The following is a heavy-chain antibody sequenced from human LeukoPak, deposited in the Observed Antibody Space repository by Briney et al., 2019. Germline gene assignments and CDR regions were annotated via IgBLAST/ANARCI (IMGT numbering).Heavy chain of an antibody. J-gene: IGHJ4*02. D-gene: IGHD3-10*01. CDR2: IKQDGSEK. V-gene: IGHV3-7*03. CDR3: ARDILWFGESD. CDR1: GFTLSSYW. Sequence: GGSLRLSCAASGFTLSSYWMSWVRQAPGKGLEWVANIKQDGSEKYYVDSVKGRFTISRDNAKNSLYLQMNSLRAEDTAVYYCARDILWFGESDWGQGTLVTVSS.